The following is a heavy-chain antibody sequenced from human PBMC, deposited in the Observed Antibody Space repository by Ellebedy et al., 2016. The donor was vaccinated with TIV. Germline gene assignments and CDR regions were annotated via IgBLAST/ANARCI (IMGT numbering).Heavy chain of an antibody. J-gene: IGHJ3*02. CDR3: ARLPYYGSNSRGAVDI. Sequence: SETLSLXXTVSGGSLSGFHWSWIRQTPGKGLEWIGYISYSGVTSYNPSLKSRVIISVDTSKNQFSLNLSSVTAADTAVYYCARLPYYGSNSRGAVDIWGQGTMVTVSS. D-gene: IGHD4-23*01. CDR1: GGSLSGFH. CDR2: ISYSGVT. V-gene: IGHV4-59*01.